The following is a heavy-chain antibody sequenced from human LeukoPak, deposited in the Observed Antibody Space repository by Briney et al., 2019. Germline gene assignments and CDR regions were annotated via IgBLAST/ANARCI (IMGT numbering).Heavy chain of an antibody. D-gene: IGHD3-22*01. Sequence: GGSLRLSCAVSGITLSNYGMNWVRQAPGKGLEWVAGISDSGGRTNYADSVKGRFTISRDNPKNTLYLQMNSLRAEDTAVYFCAKRGVVIRVILVGFHKEAYHFDSRGQGALVTVSS. CDR2: ISDSGGRT. V-gene: IGHV3-23*01. CDR1: GITLSNYG. J-gene: IGHJ4*02. CDR3: AKRGVVIRVILVGFHKEAYHFDS.